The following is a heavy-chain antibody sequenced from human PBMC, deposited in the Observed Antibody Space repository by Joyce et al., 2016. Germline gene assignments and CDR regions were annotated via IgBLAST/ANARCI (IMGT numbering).Heavy chain of an antibody. Sequence: QITLKESGPTLVRPTQNLTLTCSFSGFSLTTSGLGVGWIRQPPGKALEWLALVSWEGDGRLSPSLRSRITVTKDTSRNQVVLTVTNVDPLDTATYVCAHRLSSLDVFDFWGPGIMVIVSS. J-gene: IGHJ3*01. CDR1: GFSLTTSGLG. CDR2: VSWEGDG. D-gene: IGHD6-13*01. CDR3: AHRLSSLDVFDF. V-gene: IGHV2-5*02.